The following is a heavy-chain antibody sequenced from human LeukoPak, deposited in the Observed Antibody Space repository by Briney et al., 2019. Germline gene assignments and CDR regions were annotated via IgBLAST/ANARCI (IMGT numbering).Heavy chain of an antibody. CDR3: AGDVVWTVTTGGWFDP. CDR2: IYHSGST. D-gene: IGHD4-17*01. CDR1: GYSISSGCY. Sequence: SETLSLTCTVSGYSISSGCYWGWIRQPPGKGLEWIGSIYHSGSTYYNPSLKSRVTISVDTSKNQFSLKLSSVTAADTAVYYCAGDVVWTVTTGGWFDPWGQGTLVTVSS. V-gene: IGHV4-38-2*02. J-gene: IGHJ5*02.